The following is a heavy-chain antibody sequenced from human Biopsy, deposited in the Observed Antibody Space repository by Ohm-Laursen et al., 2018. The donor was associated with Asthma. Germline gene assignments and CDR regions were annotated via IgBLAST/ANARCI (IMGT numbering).Heavy chain of an antibody. J-gene: IGHJ6*02. V-gene: IGHV4-39*07. CDR2: IYYSGST. D-gene: IGHD3-10*01. CDR1: GGSISSSSYY. Sequence: SDTLSLTCTVSGGSISSSSYYWGWIRQPPGKGLEWIGSIYYSGSTYYNPSLESRVTISVDTSKNQFSLRLNSVTAADTAVYYCARGPNYHGSGRAPIGMDVWGQGTTVTVSS. CDR3: ARGPNYHGSGRAPIGMDV.